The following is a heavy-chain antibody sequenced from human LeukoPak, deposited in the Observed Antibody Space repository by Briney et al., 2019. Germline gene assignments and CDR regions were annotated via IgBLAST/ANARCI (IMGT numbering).Heavy chain of an antibody. CDR2: IYVDGRTT. Sequence: GGSLRLSRVASGFTFSNYWMHWVRQPPGKGLVWVSRIYVDGRTTNYADSVKGRFTISTDNAKNTVYLEMNSLSVEDTATYYCIRDFRSADLWGQGTLVTVTS. CDR1: GFTFSNYW. J-gene: IGHJ5*02. CDR3: IRDFRSADL. V-gene: IGHV3-74*01.